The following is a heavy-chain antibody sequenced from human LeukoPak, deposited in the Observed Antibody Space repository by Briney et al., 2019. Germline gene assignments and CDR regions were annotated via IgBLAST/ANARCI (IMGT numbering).Heavy chain of an antibody. D-gene: IGHD7-27*01. V-gene: IGHV1-18*04. CDR1: GYTFTSHG. CDR3: ARTGLGIWYWYFDL. Sequence: ASVKVSCKASGYTFTSHGISWVRQAPGQGLEWMGWISAYNGNTSYAQKLQGRVTMTTDTSTSTAYMELRSLRSDDTAVYYCARTGLGIWYWYFDLWGRGTLVTVSS. J-gene: IGHJ2*01. CDR2: ISAYNGNT.